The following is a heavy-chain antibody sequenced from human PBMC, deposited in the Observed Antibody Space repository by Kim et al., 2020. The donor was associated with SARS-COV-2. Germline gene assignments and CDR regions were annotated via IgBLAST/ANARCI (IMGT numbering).Heavy chain of an antibody. Sequence: ASVKVSCKASGYTFTSYGISWVRQAPGQGLEWMGWISAYNGNTNYAQKLQGRVTMTTDTSTSTAYMELRSLRSDDTAVYYCARGGLCSGGSCYSDAFDIWGQGTMVTVSS. CDR2: ISAYNGNT. CDR3: ARGGLCSGGSCYSDAFDI. V-gene: IGHV1-18*01. J-gene: IGHJ3*02. D-gene: IGHD2-15*01. CDR1: GYTFTSYG.